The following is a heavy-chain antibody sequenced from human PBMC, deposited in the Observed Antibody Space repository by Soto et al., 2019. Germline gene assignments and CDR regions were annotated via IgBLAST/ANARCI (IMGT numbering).Heavy chain of an antibody. J-gene: IGHJ6*02. CDR1: GFGFSDYS. CDR3: AREGDFTVYDSDSYYFYGMDV. CDR2: ITSSGDSI. D-gene: IGHD5-12*01. Sequence: EVQLLESGGGLVHPGGSLRLSCVASGFGFSDYSMHWVRQAPGKGLEWVSYITSSGDSIYYADSIKGRFTVSRDNAKNSLFLQMNSLREEDTAVYYCAREGDFTVYDSDSYYFYGMDVWGQGTTVTVSS. V-gene: IGHV3-48*02.